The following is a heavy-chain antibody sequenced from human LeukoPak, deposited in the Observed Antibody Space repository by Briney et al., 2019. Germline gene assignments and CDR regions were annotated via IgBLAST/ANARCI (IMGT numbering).Heavy chain of an antibody. CDR3: YAHGSGSYWAIGY. Sequence: GGSLRLSCAASGFTVSSNYMSWVRQAPGKGLEWVSVIYSGGSTYYADSVKGRFTISRDNSKNTLYHQMNSLRAEDTAVYYCYAHGSGSYWAIGYWGQGTLVTVSS. J-gene: IGHJ4*02. V-gene: IGHV3-53*01. CDR1: GFTVSSNY. CDR2: IYSGGST. D-gene: IGHD3-10*01.